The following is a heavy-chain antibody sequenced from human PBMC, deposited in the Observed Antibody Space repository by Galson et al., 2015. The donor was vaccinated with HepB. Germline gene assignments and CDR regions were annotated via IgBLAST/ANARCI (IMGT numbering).Heavy chain of an antibody. CDR2: INHSGST. J-gene: IGHJ6*02. CDR3: ARAHYDFWSGFTTTAYYYGMDV. V-gene: IGHV4-34*01. Sequence: SETLSLTCAVYGGSFSGYYWSWIRQPPGKGLEWIGEINHSGSTNYNPSLESRVTISVDTSKNQFSLKLSSVTAADTAVYYCARAHYDFWSGFTTTAYYYGMDVWGQGTTVTVSS. D-gene: IGHD3-3*01. CDR1: GGSFSGYY.